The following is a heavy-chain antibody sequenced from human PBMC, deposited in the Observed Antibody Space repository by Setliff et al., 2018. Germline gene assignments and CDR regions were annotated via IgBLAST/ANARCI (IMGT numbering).Heavy chain of an antibody. Sequence: SETLSLTCTVPGGSISDNGYFWGWVRQPPGKGLEWIGNIYFGGNTYFNPSFKSRVTMSIDTSNSQFSLKLRSVTAADTAVYYCARTGTYRYFDYWGQGILVTVSS. D-gene: IGHD1-1*01. CDR1: GGSISDNGYF. J-gene: IGHJ4*02. CDR3: ARTGTYRYFDY. CDR2: IYFGGNT. V-gene: IGHV4-39*01.